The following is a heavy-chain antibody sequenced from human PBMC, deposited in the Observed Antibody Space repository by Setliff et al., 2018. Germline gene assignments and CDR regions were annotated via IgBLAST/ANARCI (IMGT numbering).Heavy chain of an antibody. V-gene: IGHV3-23*01. CDR3: AKSSGSSSSTNLEY. CDR2: ITDDGGTT. Sequence: GGSLRLSCTTSGFTFFSYTMNWVRQAPGKGLEWVSAITDDGGTTHYAGSVKGRFTIARDNSNGTLYLQMNSLRVEDTALYYCAKSSGSSSSTNLEYLGPGTLVTVSS. CDR1: GFTFFSYT. J-gene: IGHJ4*02. D-gene: IGHD6-6*01.